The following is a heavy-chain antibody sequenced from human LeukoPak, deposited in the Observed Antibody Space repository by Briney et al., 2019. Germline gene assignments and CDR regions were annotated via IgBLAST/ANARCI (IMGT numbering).Heavy chain of an antibody. CDR1: GYTFTNYG. J-gene: IGHJ4*02. CDR2: ISAYNGNT. V-gene: IGHV1-18*01. Sequence: GASVKVSCKASGYTFTNYGISWVRQAPGQGLEWMGWISAYNGNTHYAQKLQDRVTMTTDTSTSTAYMEMRSLRSDDTAVYYCARRGRFGTKYYFDYWGQGTLVTVSS. D-gene: IGHD3-10*01. CDR3: ARRGRFGTKYYFDY.